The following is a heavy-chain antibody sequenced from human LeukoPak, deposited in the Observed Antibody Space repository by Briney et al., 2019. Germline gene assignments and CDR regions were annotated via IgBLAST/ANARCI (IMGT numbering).Heavy chain of an antibody. V-gene: IGHV3-23*01. CDR1: GFTFSSYA. CDR2: ISGSGGST. J-gene: IGHJ4*02. D-gene: IGHD4-17*01. Sequence: GGSLRLSCAASGFTFSSYAMSWVRQAPGKGLEWVSAISGSGGSTYYADSAKGRFTISRDNSKNTLYLQMNSLRAEDTAVYYCAKDPYGDSFFDYWGQGTLVTVSS. CDR3: AKDPYGDSFFDY.